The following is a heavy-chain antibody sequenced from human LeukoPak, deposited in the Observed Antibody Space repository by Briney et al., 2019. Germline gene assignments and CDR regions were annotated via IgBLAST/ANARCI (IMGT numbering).Heavy chain of an antibody. CDR1: GFTVSSNS. CDR2: INWNGGST. J-gene: IGHJ4*02. CDR3: ARVPYGSGSYYSDY. V-gene: IGHV3-20*04. D-gene: IGHD3-10*01. Sequence: PGGSLRLSCTVSGFTVSSNSMSWVRQAPGKGLEWVSGINWNGGSTGYADSVKGRFTISRDNAKNSLYLQMNSLRAEDTALYYCARVPYGSGSYYSDYWGQGTLVTVSS.